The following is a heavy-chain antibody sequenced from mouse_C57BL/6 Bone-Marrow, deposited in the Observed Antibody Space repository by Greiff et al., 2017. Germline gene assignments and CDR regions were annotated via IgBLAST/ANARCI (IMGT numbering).Heavy chain of an antibody. J-gene: IGHJ3*01. CDR3: ASMVTTEAWFAY. CDR1: GYSITSGYY. V-gene: IGHV3-6*01. D-gene: IGHD2-2*01. CDR2: ISYDGSN. Sequence: EVQLQQSGPGLVKPSQSLSLTCSVTGYSITSGYYWNWIRQFPGNKLEWMGYISYDGSNNYNPSLKNRISITRDTSKNQFFLKLNSVTTEDTATYYCASMVTTEAWFAYWGQGTLVTVSA.